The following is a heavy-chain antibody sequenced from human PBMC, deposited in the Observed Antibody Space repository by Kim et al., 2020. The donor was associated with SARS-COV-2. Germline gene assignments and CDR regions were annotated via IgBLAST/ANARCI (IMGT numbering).Heavy chain of an antibody. CDR1: GYTFTGYY. J-gene: IGHJ4*02. CDR3: ARGGYYYDSSGSIWALDY. CDR2: INPNSGGT. D-gene: IGHD3-22*01. Sequence: ASVKVSCKASGYTFTGYYMHWVRQAPGQGLEWMGWINPNSGGTNYAQKFQGRVTMTRDTSISTAYMELSRLRSDDTAVYYCARGGYYYDSSGSIWALDYWGQGTLVTVSS. V-gene: IGHV1-2*02.